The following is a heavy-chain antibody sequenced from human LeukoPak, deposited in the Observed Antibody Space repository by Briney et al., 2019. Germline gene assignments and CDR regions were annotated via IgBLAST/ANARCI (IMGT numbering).Heavy chain of an antibody. V-gene: IGHV4-59*01. CDR2: IYYSGST. J-gene: IGHJ4*02. CDR3: ASAHTSGMDY. CDR1: GASMSSYS. Sequence: SETLSLTCTVSGASMSSYSWSWIRQPPGKGLEWIGYIYYSGSTNYNPSLKSRVTISVDTSKNQFSLKVSSVTAADTAVYYCASAHTSGMDYWGQGALVTVSS. D-gene: IGHD3-22*01.